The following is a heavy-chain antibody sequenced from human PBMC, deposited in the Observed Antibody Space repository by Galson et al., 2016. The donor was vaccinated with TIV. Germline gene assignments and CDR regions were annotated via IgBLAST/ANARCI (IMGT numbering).Heavy chain of an antibody. CDR1: GFTFSSYA. V-gene: IGHV3-23*01. J-gene: IGHJ4*02. CDR2: ISASGGST. D-gene: IGHD5-12*01. CDR3: AKDTSSGFSGYGYVDY. Sequence: SLRLSCAASGFTFSSYAMSWVRQAPGKGLEWVSAISASGGSTYYADPVKGRFTISRDNSKNTLYLQMNSLRAEDTAVYYCAKDTSSGFSGYGYVDYWGQGTLVTVSS.